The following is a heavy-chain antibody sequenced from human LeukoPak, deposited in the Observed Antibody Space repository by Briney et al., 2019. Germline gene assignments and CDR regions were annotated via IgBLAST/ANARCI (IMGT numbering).Heavy chain of an antibody. CDR3: ARGTPDIVVVVALNY. Sequence: PGGSLRLSCAASGFTFSSYAIHWVRQAPGKGLEWVAVISYDGSNKYYADSVKGRFTISRDNSKNTLYLQMNSLRAEDTAVYYCARGTPDIVVVVALNYWGQGTLVTVSS. CDR1: GFTFSSYA. V-gene: IGHV3-30*04. CDR2: ISYDGSNK. J-gene: IGHJ4*02. D-gene: IGHD2-15*01.